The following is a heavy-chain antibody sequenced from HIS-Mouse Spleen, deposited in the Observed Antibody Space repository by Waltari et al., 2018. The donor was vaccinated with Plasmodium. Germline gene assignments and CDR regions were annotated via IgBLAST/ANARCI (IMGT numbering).Heavy chain of an antibody. J-gene: IGHJ4*02. CDR1: GYTFTGYY. CDR3: ARDPGSPGSGSYGFDGYYFDY. D-gene: IGHD1-26*01. Sequence: QVQLVQSGAEVKKPGASVKVSCKASGYTFTGYYMHWVRQAPGQGLEWMGWINPNSGGTNYAQKFQGRVTMTRDTSISTAYMELSRLRSDDTAVYYCARDPGSPGSGSYGFDGYYFDYWGQGTLVTVSS. CDR2: INPNSGGT. V-gene: IGHV1-2*02.